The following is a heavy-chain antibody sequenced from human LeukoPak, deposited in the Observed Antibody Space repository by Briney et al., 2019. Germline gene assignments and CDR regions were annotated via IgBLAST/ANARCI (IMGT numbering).Heavy chain of an antibody. J-gene: IGHJ3*01. Sequence: ASVKVSCKASGYTFTNNYIHWMRQAPGQGLEWMGWSNPNGVATRFAQKFQGRVSMTRDTSITTANMDLSSLRSDDTAVYYCARDRPHTSMNAFDVWGQGTLVTVSS. CDR3: ARDRPHTSMNAFDV. CDR1: GYTFTNNY. D-gene: IGHD1-26*01. CDR2: SNPNGVAT. V-gene: IGHV1-2*02.